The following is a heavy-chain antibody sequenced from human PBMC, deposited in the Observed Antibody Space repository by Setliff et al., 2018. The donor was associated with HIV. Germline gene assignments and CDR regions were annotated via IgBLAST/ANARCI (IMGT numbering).Heavy chain of an antibody. V-gene: IGHV4-39*01. CDR3: ARRGSSWYSHWFDL. J-gene: IGHJ5*02. CDR1: GGSLSSGLQY. D-gene: IGHD6-13*01. CDR2: ISYSGHT. Sequence: PSETLSLTCNVSGGSLSSGLQYWGWVRQSPGKGLEWIGTISYSGHTYYNPSLKSRVTISVDTSKSQLSLNLNSMTAADTAIYYCARRGSSWYSHWFDLWGQGTLVTVSS.